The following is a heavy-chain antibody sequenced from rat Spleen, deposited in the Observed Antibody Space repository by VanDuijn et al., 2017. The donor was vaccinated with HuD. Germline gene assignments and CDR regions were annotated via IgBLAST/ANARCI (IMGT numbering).Heavy chain of an antibody. J-gene: IGHJ1*01. CDR3: ATERFANWEPWYFDF. D-gene: IGHD5-1*01. Sequence: EVQLVESGGGLVQPGRSLKLSCAASGFTFSSYWMYWIRQAPGKGLEWVSSINTDGGSTYYPDSVKGRFTISRDNAENTVYLQMNSLRSEDTATYYCATERFANWEPWYFDFWGPGTMVTVSS. CDR2: INTDGGST. V-gene: IGHV5-58*01. CDR1: GFTFSSYW.